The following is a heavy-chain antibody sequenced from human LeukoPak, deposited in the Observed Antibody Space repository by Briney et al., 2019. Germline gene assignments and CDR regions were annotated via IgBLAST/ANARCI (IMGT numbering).Heavy chain of an antibody. CDR1: GYTFTAYY. J-gene: IGHJ3*02. CDR2: INPNSGGT. V-gene: IGHV1-2*02. D-gene: IGHD2-21*02. CDR3: ARVYCGDDCFLADAFDI. Sequence: AASVKVSCKASGYTFTAYYIHWVRQAPGQGLEWMGWINPNSGGTNYAQKFQGRVTMTRDTSISTAYMELSRLRSEDTAVYYCARVYCGDDCFLADAFDIWGQGTMVTVSS.